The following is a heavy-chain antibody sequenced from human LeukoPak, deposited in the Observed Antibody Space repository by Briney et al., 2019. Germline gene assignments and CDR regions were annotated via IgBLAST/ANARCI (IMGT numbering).Heavy chain of an antibody. CDR2: IYYTGFT. V-gene: IGHV4-59*01. J-gene: IGHJ5*02. CDR1: GGSISSYY. D-gene: IGHD2-2*01. CDR3: ARGTVVAPGSFDP. Sequence: SETLSLTCAVSGGSISSYYWSWILQPPGKGLEWIGYIYYTGFTNYNPSHKSRVTMSVDTSKNQLSLELTSVTAADTAMYFCARGTVVAPGSFDPWGQGTLVTVSS.